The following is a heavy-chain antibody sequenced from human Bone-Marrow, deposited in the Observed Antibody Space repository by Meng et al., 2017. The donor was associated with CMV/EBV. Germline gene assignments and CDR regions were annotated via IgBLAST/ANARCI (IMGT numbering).Heavy chain of an antibody. D-gene: IGHD2-15*01. J-gene: IGHJ3*02. CDR3: ARHGPDIVVVPTARNGFDI. CDR2: IYPGDSDT. V-gene: IGHV5-51*01. Sequence: GESLKISCKGSGYNFTNNWIGWVRQMPGKGLEWMGIIYPGDSDTKYSPSFEGQVTVSVDKSIATAYLQWSSLKASDTAMYYCARHGPDIVVVPTARNGFDIWGQGTMVTVSS. CDR1: GYNFTNNW.